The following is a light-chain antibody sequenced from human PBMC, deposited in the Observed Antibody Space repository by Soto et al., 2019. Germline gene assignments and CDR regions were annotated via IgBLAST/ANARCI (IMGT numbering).Light chain of an antibody. J-gene: IGKJ1*01. Sequence: EIVMTQSPATLSVSPGERATLSCRASQSVSRNLAWYQQKPGQAPRLLIYAASTRATGVPARFSGSGSGTEFTLTISSLQSEDFAVYYCQQYNNWPRTFGPGTKVDI. CDR2: AAS. CDR3: QQYNNWPRT. V-gene: IGKV3D-15*01. CDR1: QSVSRN.